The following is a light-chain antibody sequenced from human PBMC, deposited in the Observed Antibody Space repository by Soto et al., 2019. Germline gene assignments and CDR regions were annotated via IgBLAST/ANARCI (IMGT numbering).Light chain of an antibody. J-gene: IGKJ1*01. V-gene: IGKV3-20*01. CDR1: QTFSNSF. CDR2: GAS. CDR3: QQYGSSGT. Sequence: EIVMTRSPAALSLSPGDRATLSCRASQTFSNSFLSWFQQIPGQSPRLLIYGASNRATGIPDRFSGSGSGTDFTLTISRLEPEDFAVYYCQQYGSSGTFGQGTKVDIK.